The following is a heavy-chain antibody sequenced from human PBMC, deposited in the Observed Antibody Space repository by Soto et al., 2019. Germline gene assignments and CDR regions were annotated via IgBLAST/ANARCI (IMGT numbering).Heavy chain of an antibody. Sequence: ASVKVSCKASGYTFTSYAMHWVRQAPGQRLEWMGWINAGNGNTKYSQKFQGRVTITRDTSASTAYMELSSLRSEDTAVYFCARGLYYYSGSGYPNDYWGQGTLVTVSS. D-gene: IGHD3-22*01. J-gene: IGHJ4*02. V-gene: IGHV1-3*01. CDR1: GYTFTSYA. CDR2: INAGNGNT. CDR3: ARGLYYYSGSGYPNDY.